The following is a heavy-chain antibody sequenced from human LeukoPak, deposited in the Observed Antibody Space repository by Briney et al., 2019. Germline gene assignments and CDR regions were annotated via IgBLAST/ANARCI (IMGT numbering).Heavy chain of an antibody. V-gene: IGHV3-30*02. CDR1: GFTFSSYG. CDR2: IRNDGSKK. CDR3: AKDNAYYYADY. J-gene: IGHJ4*02. D-gene: IGHD3-10*01. Sequence: GGSLRLSCAASGFTFSSYGMHWVRQAPGKGLEWVAFIRNDGSKKYYAYHVKGRITISRDNPKNTLYLQMNSRGAEDTAVYYCAKDNAYYYADYWGQGPLVPVSS.